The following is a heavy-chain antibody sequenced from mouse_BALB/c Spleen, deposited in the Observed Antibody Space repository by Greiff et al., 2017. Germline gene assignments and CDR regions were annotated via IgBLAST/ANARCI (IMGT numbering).Heavy chain of an antibody. CDR2: ISSGGSYT. D-gene: IGHD2-3*01. CDR1: GFTFSSYA. V-gene: IGHV5-9-3*01. J-gene: IGHJ2*01. Sequence: EVKVVESGGGLVKPGGSLKLSCAASGFTFSSYAMSWVRQTPEKRLEWVATISSGGSYTYYPDSVKGRFTISRDNAKNTLYLQMSSLRSEDTAMYYCARQDGLYDGYYFDYWGQGTTLTVSS. CDR3: ARQDGLYDGYYFDY.